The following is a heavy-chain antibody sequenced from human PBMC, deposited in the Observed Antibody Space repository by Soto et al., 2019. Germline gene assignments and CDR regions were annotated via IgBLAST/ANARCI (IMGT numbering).Heavy chain of an antibody. V-gene: IGHV4-31*03. J-gene: IGHJ6*02. D-gene: IGHD3-3*01. CDR2: IYYSGST. Sequence: SETLSLTCTVSGGSISSGGYYWSWIRQHPGKGLEWIGYIYYSGSTYYNPSLKSRVTISVDTSKNQFSLKLSSVTAADTAVYYCAGDKTDYDFWSGPFGGMDVWGQGTTVTVSS. CDR1: GGSISSGGYY. CDR3: AGDKTDYDFWSGPFGGMDV.